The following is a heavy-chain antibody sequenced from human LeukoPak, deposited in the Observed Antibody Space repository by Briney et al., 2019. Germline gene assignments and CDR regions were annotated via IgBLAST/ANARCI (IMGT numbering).Heavy chain of an antibody. CDR3: AREITVDTATVAAFDI. CDR2: IYYSGTT. V-gene: IGHV4-59*02. CDR1: GGSVNGHY. Sequence: SETLSLTCTVSGGSVNGHYWSWIRQPPGKGLEWIGYIYYSGTTNYNPSLKSRVTMLLHTSKNQFSLKLNSVTAADTAVYFCAREITVDTATVAAFDIWGQGTMVTVSS. D-gene: IGHD5-18*01. J-gene: IGHJ3*02.